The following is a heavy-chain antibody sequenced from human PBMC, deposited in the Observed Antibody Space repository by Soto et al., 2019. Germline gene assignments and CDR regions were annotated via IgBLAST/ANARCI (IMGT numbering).Heavy chain of an antibody. CDR3: ARDRSTGWSDY. V-gene: IGHV3-11*01. CDR1: GFTFGDYY. CDR2: ISGGGSTI. D-gene: IGHD6-19*01. Sequence: GASLRLSCAASGFTFGDYYMSWIRQAPGKGLEWVSYISGGGSTISYADSVKGRFTISRDNARNSLYLQVNSLRPEDTAVYYCARDRSTGWSDYWGQGTLVTVSS. J-gene: IGHJ4*02.